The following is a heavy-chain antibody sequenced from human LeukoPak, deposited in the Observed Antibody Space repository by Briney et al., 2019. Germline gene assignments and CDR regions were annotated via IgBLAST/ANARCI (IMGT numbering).Heavy chain of an antibody. CDR2: INHSGRT. V-gene: IGHV4-34*01. J-gene: IGHJ4*02. Sequence: ASETLSLTCAVYGGSFSGYYWTWIRQPPGKGLEWIGEINHSGRTNYNPSLKSRVTISVDPSKNQFSLTLNSVTAADTAVCSCARVYNGDYAYWGQGTLVTVSS. CDR3: ARVYNGDYAY. CDR1: GGSFSGYY. D-gene: IGHD4-17*01.